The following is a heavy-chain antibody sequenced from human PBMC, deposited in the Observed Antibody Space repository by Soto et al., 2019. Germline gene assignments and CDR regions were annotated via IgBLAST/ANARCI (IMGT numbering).Heavy chain of an antibody. Sequence: QVQLVQSGAEVKKPGSSVKVSCKGSGDTFSKYSINWVRQAPGQGLEWMGGISPMFGTTNYAHKLQGRVTINAADSTGAAYMELTSLTSDNTAVYYCTTNSQYRVDAFDIWGQGTAFTVSS. CDR2: ISPMFGTT. J-gene: IGHJ3*02. CDR3: TTNSQYRVDAFDI. D-gene: IGHD5-12*01. V-gene: IGHV1-69*01. CDR1: GDTFSKYS.